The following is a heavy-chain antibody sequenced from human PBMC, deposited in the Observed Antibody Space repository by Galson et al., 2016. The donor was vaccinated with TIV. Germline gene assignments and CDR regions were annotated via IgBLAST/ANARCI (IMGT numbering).Heavy chain of an antibody. CDR2: IYSGGDT. J-gene: IGHJ3*01. V-gene: IGHV3-53*01. CDR3: ARKDSSVHGDLRGAFDV. CDR1: GFTVNAYH. D-gene: IGHD4-17*01. Sequence: SLRLSCAVSGFTVNAYHMIWVRQAPGKGLEWVSVIYSGGDTYYSDSVKGRFTISRDNSKNTVHLQMNSLIVEDTAVYYCARKDSSVHGDLRGAFDVWGQGTKVIVSS.